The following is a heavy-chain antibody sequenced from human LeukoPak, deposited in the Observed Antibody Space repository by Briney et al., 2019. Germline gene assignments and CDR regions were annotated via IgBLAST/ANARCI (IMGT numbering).Heavy chain of an antibody. Sequence: GASVKVSCKASGYTFTSYGISWVRQAPGQGLEWMGWISAYNGNTNYAQKLQGRVTMTTDTSTSTAYMELRSLRSDDTAVYYCARVTPTFGGVIVIWYYYGMDVWGQGTTVTVSS. J-gene: IGHJ6*02. CDR1: GYTFTSYG. V-gene: IGHV1-18*01. CDR3: ARVTPTFGGVIVIWYYYGMDV. D-gene: IGHD3-16*02. CDR2: ISAYNGNT.